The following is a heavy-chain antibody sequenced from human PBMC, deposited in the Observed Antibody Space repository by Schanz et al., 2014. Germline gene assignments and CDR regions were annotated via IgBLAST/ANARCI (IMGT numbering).Heavy chain of an antibody. CDR1: GYTFPSYG. D-gene: IGHD6-6*01. Sequence: QVQLVQSGGEVKTPGASVKVSCKASGYTFPSYGISWVRQAPGQGLEWMGWITKSGDRNYAQKFQGRVTMTRDTSISTAYMELSRLTSDDTAIYYCARAGQDFEYSSLSPIWYFDLWGRGTLVTVSS. J-gene: IGHJ2*01. V-gene: IGHV1-2*02. CDR2: ITKSGDR. CDR3: ARAGQDFEYSSLSPIWYFDL.